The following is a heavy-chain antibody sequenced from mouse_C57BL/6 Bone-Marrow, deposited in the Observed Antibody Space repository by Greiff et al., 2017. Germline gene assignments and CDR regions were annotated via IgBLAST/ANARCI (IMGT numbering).Heavy chain of an antibody. J-gene: IGHJ2*01. Sequence: VQLQQSGAELVRPGASVKLSCTASGFNITDDYMHWVKQRPEQGLEWIGWIDPENGDTEYASKFQGKATITADTSSNTAYLQLSSLTSEDTAVYYCTTFITTVVADYWGQGTTLTVSS. CDR1: GFNITDDY. D-gene: IGHD1-1*01. CDR3: TTFITTVVADY. CDR2: IDPENGDT. V-gene: IGHV14-4*01.